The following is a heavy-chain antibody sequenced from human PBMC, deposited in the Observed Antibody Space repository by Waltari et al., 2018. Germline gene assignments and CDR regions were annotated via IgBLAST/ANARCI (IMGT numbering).Heavy chain of an antibody. D-gene: IGHD3-22*01. CDR2: IYQSGST. Sequence: QVQLQESGPGLVKPSETLSLTCAVSGYSISSGYYWGWIRPPPGKGPEWIGSIYQSGSTYYNPSLKSRVTISVDTSKNQFSLKLSSVTAADTAVYYCARSLTSGPAYYYDSSGYFDAFDIWGQGTMVTVSS. V-gene: IGHV4-38-2*01. J-gene: IGHJ3*02. CDR1: GYSISSGYY. CDR3: ARSLTSGPAYYYDSSGYFDAFDI.